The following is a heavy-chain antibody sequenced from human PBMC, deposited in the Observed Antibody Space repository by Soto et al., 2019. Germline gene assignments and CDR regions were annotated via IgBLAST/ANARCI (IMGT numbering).Heavy chain of an antibody. CDR1: GYSFTNYY. J-gene: IGHJ5*02. D-gene: IGHD5-18*01. CDR2: INPSGGST. Sequence: ASVNVSCKTSGYSFTNYYIHCVRQAPGQGLEWMGIINPSGGSTSYAQKFQGRVTMTRDTSTSTVYMELSSLRSEDTAVYYCARVYPSDTRYGYVGNNWFDPWGQGTLVTVSS. CDR3: ARVYPSDTRYGYVGNNWFDP. V-gene: IGHV1-46*03.